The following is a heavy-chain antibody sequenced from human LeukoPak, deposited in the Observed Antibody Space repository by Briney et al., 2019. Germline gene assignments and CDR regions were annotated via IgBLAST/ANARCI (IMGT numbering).Heavy chain of an antibody. CDR3: ARVYHTYYYDSTLGPLGY. CDR1: GYTFTGYY. CDR2: INPNSGGT. D-gene: IGHD3-22*01. J-gene: IGHJ4*02. V-gene: IGHV1-2*02. Sequence: GASVKVSCKASGYTFTGYYMHWVRQAPGQGLEWMGWINPNSGGTNYAQKFQGRVTMTRDTSISTAYMELSRLRSDDTAVYYCARVYHTYYYDSTLGPLGYWGQGTLVTVFS.